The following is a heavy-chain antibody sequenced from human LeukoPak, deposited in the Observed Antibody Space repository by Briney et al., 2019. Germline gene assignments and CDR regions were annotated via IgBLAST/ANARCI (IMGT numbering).Heavy chain of an antibody. CDR3: AREGGYARSFDY. V-gene: IGHV4-59*01. D-gene: IGHD5-12*01. Sequence: SETLSLTCTVSGGSISSYYWSWIRQPPGKGLEWIGYIYYSGSTNYNPSLKSRATISVDTSKNQFSLKLSSVTAADTAVYYCAREGGYARSFDYWGQGTLVTVSS. CDR2: IYYSGST. CDR1: GGSISSYY. J-gene: IGHJ4*02.